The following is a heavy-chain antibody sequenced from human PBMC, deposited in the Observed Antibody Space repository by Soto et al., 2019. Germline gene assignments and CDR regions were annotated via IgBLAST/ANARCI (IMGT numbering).Heavy chain of an antibody. CDR1: GGTFSSYT. Sequence: QVQLVQSGAEVKKPGSSVKVSCKASGGTFSSYTISWVRQAPGQGLEWMGRIIPILGIANYAQKFQGRVTXTXDXXTSTAYMELSSLRSEDTAVYYCARDYAASGFPFDYWGQGTLVTVSS. CDR3: ARDYAASGFPFDY. V-gene: IGHV1-69*08. CDR2: IIPILGIA. J-gene: IGHJ4*02. D-gene: IGHD3-10*01.